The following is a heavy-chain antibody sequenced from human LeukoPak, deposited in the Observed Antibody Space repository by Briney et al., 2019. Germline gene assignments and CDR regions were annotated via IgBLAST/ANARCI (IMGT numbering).Heavy chain of an antibody. CDR1: GGSTSSNW. CDR3: AGSRVPYGLDV. CDR2: IYHSGST. J-gene: IGHJ6*04. D-gene: IGHD1-26*01. Sequence: SGTLSLTCVVSGGSTSSNWWSWVRQPPGKGLEWIGEIYHSGSTNYNPSLKSRVTMSVDNPKNEFFLKLSSVTAADTAVYYCAGSRVPYGLDVWGKGTTVTVSS. V-gene: IGHV4-4*02.